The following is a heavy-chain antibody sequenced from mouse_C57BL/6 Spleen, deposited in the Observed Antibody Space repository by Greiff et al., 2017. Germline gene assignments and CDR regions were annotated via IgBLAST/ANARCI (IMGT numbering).Heavy chain of an antibody. CDR3: ARGEGATFAY. J-gene: IGHJ3*01. Sequence: VQLQQPGAELVMPGASVKLSCKASGYTFTSYWMHWVKQRPGQGLEWIGEIDPSDSYTNYNQKFKGKSTLTVDKSSSTAYMQLSSLTSEDSAVYYCARGEGATFAYWGQGTLVTVSA. CDR1: GYTFTSYW. CDR2: IDPSDSYT. V-gene: IGHV1-69*01. D-gene: IGHD3-1*01.